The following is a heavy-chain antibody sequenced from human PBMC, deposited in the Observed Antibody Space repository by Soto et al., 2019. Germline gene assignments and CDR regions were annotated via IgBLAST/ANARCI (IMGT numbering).Heavy chain of an antibody. J-gene: IGHJ5*02. V-gene: IGHV1-69*01. CDR1: GGTFSSYA. Sequence: QVQLVQSGAEVKKPGSSVKVSCKASGGTFSSYAISWVRQAPGQGLEWMGGIIPIFGTANYAQKFQGRVTITADESTSTAYMELSSLRSEDTAVYYCARDRLLKLGYHGWFDPWGQGTLVTVSS. CDR3: ARDRLLKLGYHGWFDP. CDR2: IIPIFGTA. D-gene: IGHD3-9*01.